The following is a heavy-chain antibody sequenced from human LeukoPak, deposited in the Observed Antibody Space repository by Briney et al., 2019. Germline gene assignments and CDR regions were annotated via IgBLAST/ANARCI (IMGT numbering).Heavy chain of an antibody. CDR1: GFTFRNYG. CDR3: AREVAKRGTVTFDY. CDR2: ISYDGNKR. J-gene: IGHJ4*02. Sequence: GGSPRLSCAASGFTFRNYGMHWVRQAPGKRLEWVAVISYDGNKRFYEDSVKGRFIISRDNSRNTLYLQLNSLRGGDTAVYFCAREVAKRGTVTFDYWGRGTLVTVSS. V-gene: IGHV3-30*03. D-gene: IGHD4-17*01.